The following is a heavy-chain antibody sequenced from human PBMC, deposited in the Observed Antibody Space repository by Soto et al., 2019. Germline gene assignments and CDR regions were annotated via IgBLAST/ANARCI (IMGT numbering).Heavy chain of an antibody. Sequence: PSETLSLTCTVSGGSISSGYYYWSWIRQPPGKGWEGIGYIYYSGSTYYNPSLKSRVTISVDTSKNQFSLKLSSVAAADTAVYYCARGXVVPAAPYYYYYYGMDVWGQGTTVTVSS. D-gene: IGHD2-2*01. V-gene: IGHV4-30-4*01. CDR1: GGSISSGYYY. J-gene: IGHJ6*02. CDR3: ARGXVVPAAPYYYYYYGMDV. CDR2: IYYSGST.